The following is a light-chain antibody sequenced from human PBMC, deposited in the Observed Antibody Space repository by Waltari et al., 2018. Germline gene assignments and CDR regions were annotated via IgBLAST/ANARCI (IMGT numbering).Light chain of an antibody. CDR2: DVS. Sequence: QSALTQPAPVSGSPGQSTTISCTGTSSDVGGYNFVSWYQQHPGKAPKLMIYDVSNRPSGVSNRFSGSKSGNAASRTISGLQAEDEADYYCSSYTSSSTVVFGGGTKLTVL. CDR1: SSDVGGYNF. CDR3: SSYTSSSTVV. J-gene: IGLJ2*01. V-gene: IGLV2-14*03.